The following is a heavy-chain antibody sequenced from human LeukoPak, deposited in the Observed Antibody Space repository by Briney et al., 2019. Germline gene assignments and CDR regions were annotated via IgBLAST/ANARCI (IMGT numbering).Heavy chain of an antibody. CDR2: INPNSGGT. D-gene: IGHD3-10*01. CDR3: ARARIASSITMVRGPYHGVGY. Sequence: ASVKVSCKASGYTFTGYYMHWVRQAPGQGLEWMGWINPNSGGTNYAQKFQGRVTMTRDTSIGTAYMELSRLRSDDTVVYYCARARIASSITMVRGPYHGVGYWGQGTLVTVSS. CDR1: GYTFTGYY. V-gene: IGHV1-2*02. J-gene: IGHJ4*02.